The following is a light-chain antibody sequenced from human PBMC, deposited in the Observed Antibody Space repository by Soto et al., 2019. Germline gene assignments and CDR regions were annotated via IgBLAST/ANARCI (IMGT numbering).Light chain of an antibody. CDR3: QQYGSPPWA. J-gene: IGKJ1*01. CDR1: QSVGSNF. V-gene: IGKV3-20*01. Sequence: IVLTQSPGTLSLSPGERATLSCRASQSVGSNFLAWYQQKRGQAPRILIYAASNRASGIPDRFSGSGSGSDFTLTISRLEPEDCAVYYCQQYGSPPWAFGQGTRVAI. CDR2: AAS.